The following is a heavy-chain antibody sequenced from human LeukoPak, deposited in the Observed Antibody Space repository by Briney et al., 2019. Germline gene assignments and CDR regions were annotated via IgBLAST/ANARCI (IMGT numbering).Heavy chain of an antibody. CDR3: ARGVVAAAEYYYYYMDV. J-gene: IGHJ6*03. CDR2: IYTSGST. D-gene: IGHD6-13*01. Sequence: PSETLSLTCTVSGGSISSYYWSWIRQPAGKGLEWIGRIYTSGSTNYNPSLKSRVTMSVDTSKNQFSLKLSSVTAADTAVYYCARGVVAAAEYYYYYMDVWGKGTTVTISS. CDR1: GGSISSYY. V-gene: IGHV4-4*07.